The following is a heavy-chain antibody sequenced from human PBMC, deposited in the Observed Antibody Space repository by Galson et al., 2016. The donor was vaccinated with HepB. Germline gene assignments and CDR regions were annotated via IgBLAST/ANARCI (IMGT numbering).Heavy chain of an antibody. D-gene: IGHD3-10*01. V-gene: IGHV4-39*01. CDR1: GGSITSSGYY. CDR3: ARRGPTYYYSIDV. Sequence: SETLSLTCTVSGGSITSSGYYWGWLRQLPGKGLEWIGSVYYSGSTYYNPSLKSRVTISVDTSKNQFSLKLSSVTAAYTAVYYCARRGPTYYYSIDVWGQGTTVTVSS. CDR2: VYYSGST. J-gene: IGHJ6*02.